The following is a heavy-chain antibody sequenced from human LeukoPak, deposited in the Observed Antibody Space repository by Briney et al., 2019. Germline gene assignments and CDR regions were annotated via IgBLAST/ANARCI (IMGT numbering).Heavy chain of an antibody. V-gene: IGHV3-30*02. CDR2: IRYDGSNK. CDR3: AKDLPAAYFDC. D-gene: IGHD2-2*01. Sequence: GGSLRLSCAASGFTFSSYGMHWVRQAPGKGLEWVAFIRYDGSNKYYADSVKGRFTISRDNSKNTLYLQMNSLRPEDTAVYYCAKDLPAAYFDCWGQGTLVTVSS. CDR1: GFTFSSYG. J-gene: IGHJ4*02.